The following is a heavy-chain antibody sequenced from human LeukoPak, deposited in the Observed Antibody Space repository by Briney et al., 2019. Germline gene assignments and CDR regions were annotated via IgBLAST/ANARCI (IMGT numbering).Heavy chain of an antibody. Sequence: ASVKVSCKASGYTFTGYYIHWVRQAPGQGLEWMGWINPNSGATNYAQKFQGRVTMTRDTSISTASIDLNSLRAEDTAVYYCARAQEDDYGDYGPDYYYYYMDVWGKGTTVTVSS. CDR1: GYTFTGYY. CDR3: ARAQEDDYGDYGPDYYYYYMDV. CDR2: INPNSGAT. D-gene: IGHD4-17*01. J-gene: IGHJ6*03. V-gene: IGHV1-2*02.